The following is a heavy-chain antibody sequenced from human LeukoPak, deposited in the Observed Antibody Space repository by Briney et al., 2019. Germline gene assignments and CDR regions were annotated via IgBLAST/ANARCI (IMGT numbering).Heavy chain of an antibody. V-gene: IGHV3-23*01. CDR2: ISNSDGST. J-gene: IGHJ5*02. D-gene: IGHD1-20*01. CDR1: GFTFSDYY. CDR3: AKDLYNWMTSGFDP. Sequence: GGSLRLSCAASGFTFSDYYMSWIRQAPGKGLEWVSGISNSDGSTYYARYADSVKGRFTISRDSSKNTLYLIMNSLRVEDTAVYYCAKDLYNWMTSGFDPWGQGTLVTVSS.